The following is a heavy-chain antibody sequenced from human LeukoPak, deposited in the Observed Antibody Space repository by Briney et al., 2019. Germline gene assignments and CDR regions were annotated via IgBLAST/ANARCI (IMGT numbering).Heavy chain of an antibody. CDR3: ATPLDYDSSGYYKN. CDR1: GGSISSSSHY. Sequence: PSETLSLTCTVSGGSISSSSHYWGWIRQPPGKGLEWIGSIYYSGSTYSNPSLKSRVTISVDTSNNQFALKLSSVTAADTAVYYCATPLDYDSSGYYKNWGQGTLVTVSS. D-gene: IGHD3-22*01. J-gene: IGHJ4*02. V-gene: IGHV4-39*01. CDR2: IYYSGST.